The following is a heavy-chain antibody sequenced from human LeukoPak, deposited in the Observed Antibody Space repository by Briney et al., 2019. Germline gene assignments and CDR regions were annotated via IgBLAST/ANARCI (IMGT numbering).Heavy chain of an antibody. CDR3: AKDEYIRQQHSSYVDY. V-gene: IGHV3-33*06. Sequence: GGSLRLSCAASGFTFSSYGLHWVRQAPAKGLEWVALIWFDGSNEYYADSVKGRFTISRDDSKNTLYLEMDSLGAEDTAVYYCAKDEYIRQQHSSYVDYWGQGTLVTVSS. D-gene: IGHD6-6*01. CDR1: GFTFSSYG. CDR2: IWFDGSNE. J-gene: IGHJ4*02.